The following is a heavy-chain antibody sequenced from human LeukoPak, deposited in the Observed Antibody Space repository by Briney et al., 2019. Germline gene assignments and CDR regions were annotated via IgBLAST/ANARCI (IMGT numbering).Heavy chain of an antibody. CDR2: ISFDGTNK. Sequence: GGSLRLSCAASGFPFNSYAMHWVRQAPGKGLEWVAIISFDGTNKYYADSVKGRFTISRDNSKNTLYLQMDSLRAEDTAVYYCAKGGYYERPWYFDYWGQGTLVTVSS. V-gene: IGHV3-30*18. D-gene: IGHD3-22*01. J-gene: IGHJ4*02. CDR1: GFPFNSYA. CDR3: AKGGYYERPWYFDY.